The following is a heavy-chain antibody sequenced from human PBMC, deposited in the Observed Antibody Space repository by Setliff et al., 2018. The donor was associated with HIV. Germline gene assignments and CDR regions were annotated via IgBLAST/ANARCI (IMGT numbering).Heavy chain of an antibody. J-gene: IGHJ3*02. CDR1: GFTFSDYY. CDR3: VKGGMTNAAFNI. Sequence: PGGSLRLSCAASGFTFSDYYMSWLRQAPGKGLEWVSYISRDGNTIYYADSVKGRFTISRDNSKNTLYLQMNSLRLEDTALYYCVKGGMTNAAFNIWGPGTMVTVSS. V-gene: IGHV3-11*04. D-gene: IGHD3-16*01. CDR2: ISRDGNTI.